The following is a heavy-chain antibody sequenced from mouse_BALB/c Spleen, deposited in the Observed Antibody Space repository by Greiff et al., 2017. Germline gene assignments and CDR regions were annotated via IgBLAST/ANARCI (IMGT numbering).Heavy chain of an antibody. V-gene: IGHV1-14*01. CDR3: ARNSPLITTAYYFDY. J-gene: IGHJ2*01. D-gene: IGHD1-2*01. CDR1: GYTFTSYV. Sequence: VQLQQSGPELVKPGAPVKMSCKASGYTFTSYVMHWVKQKPGQGLEWIGYINPYNDGTKYNEKFKGKATLTSDKSSSSAYMELSSLTSEDSAVYYCARNSPLITTAYYFDYWGQGTTLTVSS. CDR2: INPYNDGT.